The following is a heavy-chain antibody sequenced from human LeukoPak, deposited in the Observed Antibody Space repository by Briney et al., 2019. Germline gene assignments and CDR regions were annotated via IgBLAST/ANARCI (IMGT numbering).Heavy chain of an antibody. J-gene: IGHJ5*02. CDR2: IHHSGNS. Sequence: SETLSLTCTVSGASVTDYYWSWIRQSPGKGLEWISYIHHSGNSGYNPSLRSRVTTSLDTSKNQFSLNLISVTAADTAVYYCTRGHWGLQSWSQGTLVTVSS. CDR3: TRGHWGLQS. D-gene: IGHD7-27*01. CDR1: GASVTDYY. V-gene: IGHV4-59*02.